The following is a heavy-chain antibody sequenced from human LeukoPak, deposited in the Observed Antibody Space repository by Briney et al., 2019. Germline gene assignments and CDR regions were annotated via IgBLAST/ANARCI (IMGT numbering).Heavy chain of an antibody. V-gene: IGHV4-34*01. CDR2: INHSGST. Sequence: PSETLSLTCAGLGGSFSGYYWSWIRQPSGKGPEGIGEINHSGSTHYIPSLKSRATISVDTYKHQLSLKPSEETATDTAGYYCARSGNCVDNWFDPWGQGTMVTVSS. CDR1: GGSFSGYY. CDR3: ARSGNCVDNWFDP. J-gene: IGHJ5*02. D-gene: IGHD1-1*01.